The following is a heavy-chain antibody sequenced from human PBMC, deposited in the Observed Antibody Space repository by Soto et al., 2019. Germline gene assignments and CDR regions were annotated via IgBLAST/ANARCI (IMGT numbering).Heavy chain of an antibody. J-gene: IGHJ6*02. D-gene: IGHD2-15*01. CDR2: INSDGSST. CDR1: GFTFSSYW. V-gene: IGHV3-74*01. CDR3: ARFPGHLGVVVAATSYYYYGMDV. Sequence: EVQLVESGGGLVQPGGSLRLSCAASGFTFSSYWMHWVRQAPGKGLVWVSRINSDGSSTSYADSVKGRFTISRDNAKNTLYLQMNSLGAEDTAVYYCARFPGHLGVVVAATSYYYYGMDVWGQGTTVTVSS.